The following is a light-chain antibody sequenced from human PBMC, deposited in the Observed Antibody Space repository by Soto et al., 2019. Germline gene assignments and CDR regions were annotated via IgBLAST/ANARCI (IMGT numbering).Light chain of an antibody. Sequence: EIVLTQSPGTLSLSPGERATLSCRASQSVSSSYLAWYQQKTGQAPRLLIYGASGRATGIADRFSGSVSGTDFTLTISRLEPEDFAVYYCQQYGSSPPVTFGQGTRLEIK. CDR3: QQYGSSPPVT. CDR1: QSVSSSY. V-gene: IGKV3-20*01. CDR2: GAS. J-gene: IGKJ5*01.